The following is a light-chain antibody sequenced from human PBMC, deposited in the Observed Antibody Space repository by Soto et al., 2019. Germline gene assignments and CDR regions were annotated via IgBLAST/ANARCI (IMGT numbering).Light chain of an antibody. CDR1: SGDVGGYNY. Sequence: QSVLTQPASVSGSPGQSITISCTGTSGDVGGYNYVCWYQQHPGKAPKLMIYDVSNRPSGVSNRFSGSKSGNTASLTISGLQAEDEADYYCSSYTSSNPLFGTGTKVTVL. V-gene: IGLV2-14*01. J-gene: IGLJ1*01. CDR3: SSYTSSNPL. CDR2: DVS.